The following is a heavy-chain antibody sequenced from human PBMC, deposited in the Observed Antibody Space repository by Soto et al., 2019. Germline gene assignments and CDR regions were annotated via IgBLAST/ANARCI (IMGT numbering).Heavy chain of an antibody. CDR1: GVTFSGYW. V-gene: IGHV3-74*01. J-gene: IGHJ5*02. Sequence: GGSLRLSCAASGVTFSGYWMHWVRQAPGKGLEWVSRINSDGSTTTYADSVKGRFTISRDNAKNTLYLQMNSLRVEDTAVYYCARSCCSEQHWFDPWGQGTLVTVSS. D-gene: IGHD2-15*01. CDR3: ARSCCSEQHWFDP. CDR2: INSDGSTT.